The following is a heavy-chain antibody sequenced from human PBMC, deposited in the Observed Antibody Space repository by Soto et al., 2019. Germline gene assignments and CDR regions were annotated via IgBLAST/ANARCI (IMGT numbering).Heavy chain of an antibody. J-gene: IGHJ4*02. CDR1: LFIVSDNY. CDR3: ATRMTTAPY. V-gene: IGHV3-53*01. CDR2: IYSGGGT. D-gene: IGHD4-17*01. Sequence: GGSLRLSCAASLFIVSDNYMSWVRQAPGKGLEWVSLIYSGGGTDYAESVKGRFTISRDNSKNTLYLQMNSLKAEDTGIYYCATRMTTAPYWGQGTVVTVSS.